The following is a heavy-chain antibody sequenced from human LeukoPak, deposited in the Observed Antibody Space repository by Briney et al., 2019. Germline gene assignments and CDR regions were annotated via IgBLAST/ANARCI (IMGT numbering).Heavy chain of an antibody. Sequence: PGGSLRLSCAASGFTFSSYAMHWVRQAPGKGLEWVAVISYDGSNKYYADSVKGRFTIPRDNSKHTLYLQMNSLRAEDTAVYYCARDLASMPGYWGQGTLVTVSS. D-gene: IGHD2/OR15-2a*01. CDR2: ISYDGSNK. J-gene: IGHJ4*02. CDR3: ARDLASMPGY. V-gene: IGHV3-30*04. CDR1: GFTFSSYA.